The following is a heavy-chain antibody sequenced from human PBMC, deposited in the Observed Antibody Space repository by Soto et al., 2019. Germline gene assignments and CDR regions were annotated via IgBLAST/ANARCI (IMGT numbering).Heavy chain of an antibody. CDR3: ARSHYYYDSSGSKGYYYYGMDV. Sequence: ASVKVSCKASGYTFTGYYMHCVRQAPGQGLEWMGWINPNSGGTNYAQKFQGWVTMTRDTSISTAYMELSRLRSDDTAVYYCARSHYYYDSSGSKGYYYYGMDVWGQGTTVTVSS. CDR1: GYTFTGYY. V-gene: IGHV1-2*04. J-gene: IGHJ6*02. D-gene: IGHD3-22*01. CDR2: INPNSGGT.